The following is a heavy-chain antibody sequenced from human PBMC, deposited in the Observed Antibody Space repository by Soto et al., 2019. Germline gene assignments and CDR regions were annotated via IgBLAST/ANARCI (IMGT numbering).Heavy chain of an antibody. Sequence: SETLSLTCAVYGGSFSGYYWSWIRQPPGKGLEWIGEINHSGSTNYNPSLKSRVTISVDTSKNQFSLKLSSVTAADTAVYYCARGRGRITMVRGPAWYYGMDVWGQGTTVTVSS. V-gene: IGHV4-34*01. J-gene: IGHJ6*02. D-gene: IGHD3-10*01. CDR2: INHSGST. CDR1: GGSFSGYY. CDR3: ARGRGRITMVRGPAWYYGMDV.